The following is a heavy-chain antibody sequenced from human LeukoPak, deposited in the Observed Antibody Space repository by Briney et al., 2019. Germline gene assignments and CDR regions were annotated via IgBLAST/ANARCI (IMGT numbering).Heavy chain of an antibody. D-gene: IGHD6-19*01. CDR1: GFTFDDYA. CDR2: ISWNSGSI. J-gene: IGHJ5*02. V-gene: IGHV3-9*03. Sequence: PGGSLRLSCAASGFTFDDYAMHWVRQAPGNGLDWVSGISWNSGSIVYADSVKGRFTSSRDNAKNSLYLQMNSLRAEDMAFYYCAKPGSSGWTLGWFDPWGQGTLVTVSS. CDR3: AKPGSSGWTLGWFDP.